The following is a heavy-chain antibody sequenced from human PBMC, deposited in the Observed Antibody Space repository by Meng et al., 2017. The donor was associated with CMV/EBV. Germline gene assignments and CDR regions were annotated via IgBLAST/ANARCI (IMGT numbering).Heavy chain of an antibody. J-gene: IGHJ4*02. D-gene: IGHD3-10*01. Sequence: ASVKVSCKASGYTFTGYYMHWVRQAPGQGLEWMGWINPNSGGTNYAQKFQGRVTMTRDTSISTAYMELRSLRADDTAVYYCARGLLSIGGLFDYWGQGTLVTVSS. CDR3: ARGLLSIGGLFDY. CDR2: INPNSGGT. CDR1: GYTFTGYY. V-gene: IGHV1-2*02.